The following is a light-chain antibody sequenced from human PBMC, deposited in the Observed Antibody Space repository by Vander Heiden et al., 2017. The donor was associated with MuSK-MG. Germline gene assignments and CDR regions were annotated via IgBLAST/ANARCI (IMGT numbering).Light chain of an antibody. J-gene: IGKJ2*01. V-gene: IGKV1-9*01. CDR1: QGISSY. Sequence: DIQLTQSPSFLSASVGDRVTITCRASQGISSYLAWYQQEPGKAPKLLIYAASTLQSGVPSRFSGSGSGTEFTLTLSSLQPEDSATYDCQQLNSYPYTFGQGTKLEIK. CDR2: AAS. CDR3: QQLNSYPYT.